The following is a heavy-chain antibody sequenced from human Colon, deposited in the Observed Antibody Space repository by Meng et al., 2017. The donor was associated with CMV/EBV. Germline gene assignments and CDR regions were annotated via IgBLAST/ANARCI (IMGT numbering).Heavy chain of an antibody. CDR1: GYTLQGTH. J-gene: IGHJ4*02. Sequence: SCKSSGYTLQGTHMHWVRQAPGQGLEWMGIITPSGDNTRFAQKFQGRLTMTRDTSTSTDYMELSSLRSEDTAVYYCARDYAGSWTVDYWGQGTLVTVSS. CDR3: ARDYAGSWTVDY. CDR2: ITPSGDNT. V-gene: IGHV1-46*02. D-gene: IGHD6-13*01.